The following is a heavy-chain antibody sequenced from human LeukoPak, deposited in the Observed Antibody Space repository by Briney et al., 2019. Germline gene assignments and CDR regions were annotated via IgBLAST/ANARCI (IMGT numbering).Heavy chain of an antibody. CDR3: ARDNRPGRSPSGSYGAYYYYGMDV. J-gene: IGHJ6*02. CDR1: GYTFTGYY. Sequence: ASVKVSCKASGYTFTGYYIHWVRQAPGQGLEWMGRINPNSGGTNYAQKFQGWVTMTRDTSISTAYMELSRLRSDDTAVYYCARDNRPGRSPSGSYGAYYYYGMDVWGQGTTVTVSS. V-gene: IGHV1-2*04. CDR2: INPNSGGT. D-gene: IGHD1-26*01.